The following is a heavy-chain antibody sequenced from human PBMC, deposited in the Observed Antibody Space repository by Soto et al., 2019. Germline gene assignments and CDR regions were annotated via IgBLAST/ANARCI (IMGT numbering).Heavy chain of an antibody. CDR2: IYYSGST. CDR3: ARTGTTEIAPFINWFDP. CDR1: GGSISSGDYY. V-gene: IGHV4-30-4*01. D-gene: IGHD1-7*01. J-gene: IGHJ5*02. Sequence: TLSLTCTVSGGSISSGDYYWSWIRQPPGKGLEWIGYIYYSGSTYYNPSLKSRVTISVDTSKNQFSLKLSSVTAADTAVYYCARTGTTEIAPFINWFDPWGQGTLVTVSS.